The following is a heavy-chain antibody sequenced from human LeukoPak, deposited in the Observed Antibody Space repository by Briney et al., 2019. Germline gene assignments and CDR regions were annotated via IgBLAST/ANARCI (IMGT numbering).Heavy chain of an antibody. V-gene: IGHV3-48*03. D-gene: IGHD2-2*01. CDR1: GFTFSSYE. CDR2: ISSSGSTI. J-gene: IGHJ4*02. Sequence: GGSLRLSCAASGFTFSSYEMNWVRQAPGKGLEWVSYISSSGSTIYYADSVKGRFTISRDNSRNTLYLQMNSLRAGDTAVYYCAESFRSTSLDYWGQGTLVTVSS. CDR3: AESFRSTSLDY.